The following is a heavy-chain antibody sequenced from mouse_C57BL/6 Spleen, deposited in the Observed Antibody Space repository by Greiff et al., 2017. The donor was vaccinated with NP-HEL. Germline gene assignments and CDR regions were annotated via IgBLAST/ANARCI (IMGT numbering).Heavy chain of an antibody. Sequence: QVQLQQSGAELVRPGASVKLSCKASGYTFTDYYINWVKQRPGQGLEWIARIYPGSGNTYYNEKFKGKATLTAEKSSSTAYMQLSSLTSEDSAVYFCARDLELGRGYYFDYWGKGTTLTVSS. CDR3: ARDLELGRGYYFDY. CDR1: GYTFTDYY. D-gene: IGHD4-1*01. CDR2: IYPGSGNT. J-gene: IGHJ2*01. V-gene: IGHV1-76*01.